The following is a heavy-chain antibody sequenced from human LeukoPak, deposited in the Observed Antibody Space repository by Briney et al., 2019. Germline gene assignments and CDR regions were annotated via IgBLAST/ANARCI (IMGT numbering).Heavy chain of an antibody. CDR2: IDTSGST. D-gene: IGHD5/OR15-5a*01. CDR3: ARAARGSTSFDY. Sequence: SETLSLTCTVSGGSISGYYWGWIGQPAGKGLEWIGRIDTSGSTHDNPSLKSRVTISVDTSKNQFSLKLSSVTAADTAVYYCARAARGSTSFDYWGQGTLVTVSS. V-gene: IGHV4-4*07. J-gene: IGHJ4*02. CDR1: GGSISGYY.